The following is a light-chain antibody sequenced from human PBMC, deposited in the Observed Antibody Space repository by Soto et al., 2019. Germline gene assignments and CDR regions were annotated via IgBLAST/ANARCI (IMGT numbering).Light chain of an antibody. Sequence: DIQMTQSPSSLSASVGDRVTITCRASQGISNFLAWYQQKPGKVPKLLIYAASTLQSGVPSRFSGSGSGTDITITISSLQREDVATYYCQKYNSVPRTFGQGTKVEMK. V-gene: IGKV1-27*01. CDR2: AAS. CDR3: QKYNSVPRT. CDR1: QGISNF. J-gene: IGKJ1*01.